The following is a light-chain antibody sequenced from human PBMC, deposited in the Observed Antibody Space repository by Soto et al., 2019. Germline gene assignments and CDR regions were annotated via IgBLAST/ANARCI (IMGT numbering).Light chain of an antibody. CDR1: SSNIGAGYD. CDR3: QSYDSSLSGYV. Sequence: QSVLTQPPSVSGAPGQRVTISCTGSSSNIGAGYDVHWYQLLPGTAPKLLIYGNSNRPSGVPDRFSGSKSGTSASLAITGLQAEDEADYYSQSYDSSLSGYVFGTGTKVTVL. J-gene: IGLJ1*01. CDR2: GNS. V-gene: IGLV1-40*01.